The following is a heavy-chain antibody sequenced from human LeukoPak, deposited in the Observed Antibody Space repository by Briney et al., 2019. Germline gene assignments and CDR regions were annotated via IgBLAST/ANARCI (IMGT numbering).Heavy chain of an antibody. CDR1: GLAFTTYW. J-gene: IGHJ4*01. CDR3: ASGRHDFVH. CDR2: INLDGNEV. Sequence: GGSLRLSCAASGLAFTTYWMTWVRQAPGKGLEWVANINLDGNEVHYVDSLKDRFTISRDNARNSLYLQMNSLRGEDTAVYYCASGRHDFVHWGHGTLVTVSS. D-gene: IGHD3-16*01. V-gene: IGHV3-7*01.